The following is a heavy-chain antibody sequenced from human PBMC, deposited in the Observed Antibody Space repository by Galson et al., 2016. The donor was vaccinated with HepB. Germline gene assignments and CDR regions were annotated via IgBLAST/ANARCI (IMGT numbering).Heavy chain of an antibody. V-gene: IGHV3-21*01. CDR3: QLSGSSTVTTSSSYYGMDV. Sequence: SLRLSCAASGFTFSSYSMNWVRQAPGKGLEWVSSISSSSTYIYYADSVKGRFTISRDNAKNSLFLQMNSLRAEDTAVYYCQLSGSSTVTTSSSYYGMDVWGQGTTVTVSS. CDR2: ISSSSTYI. CDR1: GFTFSSYS. J-gene: IGHJ6*02. D-gene: IGHD3-10*01.